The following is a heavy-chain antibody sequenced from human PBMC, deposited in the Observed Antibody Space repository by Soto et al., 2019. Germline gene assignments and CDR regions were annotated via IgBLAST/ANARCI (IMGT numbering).Heavy chain of an antibody. Sequence: QVQLVQSGAEVKKPGSSVKVSCKASGGTFRSNGISWVRQAPGQGLEWLGGIIPIVHTASYAQTFRGRVTITADESTTTAYMELSSLSSEDTAVYYCAMITMIHSFDPWGQGTVVTVSS. D-gene: IGHD3-22*01. CDR1: GGTFRSNG. V-gene: IGHV1-69*01. CDR3: AMITMIHSFDP. CDR2: IIPIVHTA. J-gene: IGHJ5*02.